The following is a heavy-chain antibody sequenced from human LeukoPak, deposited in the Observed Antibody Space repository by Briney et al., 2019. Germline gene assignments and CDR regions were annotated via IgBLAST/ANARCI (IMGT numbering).Heavy chain of an antibody. V-gene: IGHV3-23*01. Sequence: GGSLRLSCAASGFPFSSYAMSWVRQAPGKGLEWVSRISGSGDSTFYADSVKGRFTISRDNSKNTLFVQMNSLRVEDTAVYYCAKYYYGLGSYGRYFDYWGQGTLVTVSS. J-gene: IGHJ4*02. CDR3: AKYYYGLGSYGRYFDY. CDR1: GFPFSSYA. D-gene: IGHD3-10*01. CDR2: ISGSGDST.